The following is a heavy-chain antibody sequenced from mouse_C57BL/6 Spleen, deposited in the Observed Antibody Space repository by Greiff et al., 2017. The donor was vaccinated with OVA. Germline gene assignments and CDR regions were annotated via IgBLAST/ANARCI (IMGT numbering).Heavy chain of an antibody. D-gene: IGHD1-1*02. J-gene: IGHJ4*01. CDR2: IYPGDGDT. V-gene: IGHV1-82*01. Sequence: QVQLQQSGPELVKPGASVKISCKASGYAFSSSWMNWVKQRPGKGLEWIGRIYPGDGDTNYNGKFKGKATLTADKSSSTAYMQLSSLTSEDSAVYFCARYYDYALGYWGQRTSVTVSS. CDR1: GYAFSSSW. CDR3: ARYYDYALGY.